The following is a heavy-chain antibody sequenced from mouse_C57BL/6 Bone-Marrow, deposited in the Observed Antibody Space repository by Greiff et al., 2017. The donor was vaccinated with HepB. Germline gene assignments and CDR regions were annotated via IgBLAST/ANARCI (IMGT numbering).Heavy chain of an antibody. CDR1: GYTFTSYW. CDR2: IHPNSGST. CDR3: TRRGIGDYALYY. J-gene: IGHJ2*01. Sequence: QVQLQQPGAELVKPGASVKLSCKASGYTFTSYWMHWVKQRPGQGLEWIGMIHPNSGSTNYNEKFKSKATLTVDKSSSTAYMQLSSLTSEDSAVYYGTRRGIGDYALYYWGQGTTLTVSA. D-gene: IGHD2-4*01. V-gene: IGHV1-64*01.